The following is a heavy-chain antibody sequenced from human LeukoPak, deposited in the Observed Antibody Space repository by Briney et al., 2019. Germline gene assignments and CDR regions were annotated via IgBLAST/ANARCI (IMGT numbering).Heavy chain of an antibody. CDR3: ARGGYSYGYGKYYFDY. CDR1: GGSFSGYY. Sequence: PSETLSLTCAVYGGSFSGYYWSWIRQSPGKGLEWIGEINHSGSTNYNPSLKSRVTISVDTSKNQFSLKLSSVTAADTAVYYCARGGYSYGYGKYYFDYWGQGTLVTVSS. CDR2: INHSGST. D-gene: IGHD5-18*01. J-gene: IGHJ4*02. V-gene: IGHV4-34*01.